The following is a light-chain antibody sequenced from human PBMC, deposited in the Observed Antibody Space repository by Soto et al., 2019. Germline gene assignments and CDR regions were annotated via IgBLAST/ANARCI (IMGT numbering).Light chain of an antibody. J-gene: IGKJ2*01. Sequence: DIQMTQSPSTLSASVGDRVTITCRASQTINSKLAWYQKQPGQAPKLLIFDGYNLESGVPSRFSGSGSGTEFTLSIASLQPDDFATYYCQQYETYFRYTFGQGTKLDIK. CDR2: DGY. CDR1: QTINSK. V-gene: IGKV1-5*01. CDR3: QQYETYFRYT.